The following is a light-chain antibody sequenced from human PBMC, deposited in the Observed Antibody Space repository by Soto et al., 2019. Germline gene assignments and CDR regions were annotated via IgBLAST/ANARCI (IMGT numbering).Light chain of an antibody. J-gene: IGLJ1*01. CDR1: SSDVGGYDY. CDR2: DVT. V-gene: IGLV2-14*03. CDR3: SSYASIATRGV. Sequence: QSVLTQPASVSGSPGQSITISCTGTSSDVGGYDYVSWYQQHPGKAPKLIIYDVTTRPSGVSDRFSGSKSGNTASLTISGLQAEDEADYYCSSYASIATRGVFGTGTKVTVL.